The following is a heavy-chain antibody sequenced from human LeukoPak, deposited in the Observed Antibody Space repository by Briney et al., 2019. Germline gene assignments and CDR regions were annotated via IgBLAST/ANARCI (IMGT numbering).Heavy chain of an antibody. CDR2: INPNSGGT. CDR1: GYTFTGYY. CDR3: AREPVVLVPAAIFNWFDP. V-gene: IGHV1-2*02. D-gene: IGHD2-2*01. J-gene: IGHJ5*02. Sequence: GASVKVSCKASGYTFTGYYIHWVRQAPGQGLEWMGWINPNSGGTNYAQKFQGRVTMTRGTSISTAYMELSRLRSDDTAVYYCAREPVVLVPAAIFNWFDPWGQGTLVTVSS.